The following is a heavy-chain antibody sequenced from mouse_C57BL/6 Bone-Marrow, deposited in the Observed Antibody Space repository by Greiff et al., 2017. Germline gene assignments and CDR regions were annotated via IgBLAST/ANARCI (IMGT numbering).Heavy chain of an antibody. V-gene: IGHV14-4*01. J-gene: IGHJ2*01. CDR3: TTGRPGDFDV. D-gene: IGHD1-2*01. Sequence: EVQLQQSGAELVRPGASVKLSCTASGFNIKDDYMHWVKQRPEQGLEWIGWIDPENGDTEYASKFQGKATITADTSSNPAYLQLSSLTSEDTAVYYCTTGRPGDFDVWGQGTTLTVSS. CDR2: IDPENGDT. CDR1: GFNIKDDY.